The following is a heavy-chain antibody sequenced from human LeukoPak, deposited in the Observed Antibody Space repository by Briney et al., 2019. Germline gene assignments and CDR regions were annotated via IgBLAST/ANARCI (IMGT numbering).Heavy chain of an antibody. CDR1: GGSFSGYY. V-gene: IGHV4-34*01. CDR2: INHSGST. Sequence: SETLSPTCAVYGGSFSGYYWSWIRQPPGKGLEWIGEINHSGSTNYNPSLKSRVTISVDTSKNQFSLKLSSVTAADTAVYYCARTSSAGWFDPWGQGTLVTVSS. CDR3: ARTSSAGWFDP. D-gene: IGHD6-6*01. J-gene: IGHJ5*02.